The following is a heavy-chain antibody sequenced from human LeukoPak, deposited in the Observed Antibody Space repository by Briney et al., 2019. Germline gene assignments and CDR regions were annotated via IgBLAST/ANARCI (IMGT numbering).Heavy chain of an antibody. V-gene: IGHV1-8*01. CDR3: AREGAYGSGSYYWFDP. CDR2: MDPKSGNT. J-gene: IGHJ5*02. Sequence: ASVKVSCKASGYTFTSYDINWVRQATGQGLEWMGWMDPKSGNTGYAQKFQGRVTMTRDTSISTAYMELRSLRSDDTAVYYCAREGAYGSGSYYWFDPWGQGTLVTVSS. D-gene: IGHD3-10*01. CDR1: GYTFTSYD.